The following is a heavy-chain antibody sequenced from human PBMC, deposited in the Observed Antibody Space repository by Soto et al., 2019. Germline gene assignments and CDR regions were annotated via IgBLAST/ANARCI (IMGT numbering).Heavy chain of an antibody. CDR2: ITPYNGNT. J-gene: IGHJ5*02. CDR3: ARGWVGTGYDP. D-gene: IGHD2-8*02. V-gene: IGHV1-18*01. CDR1: GYTFIKYG. Sequence: HDQLVQSGAEVKKPGASVKVSCKASGYTFIKYGINWVRQAPGQGLEWMGWITPYNGNTNYAQKLQGRVTMTTDTSTSTAYMELRSLRSDDTAVYYCARGWVGTGYDPWGHGTLVTVSS.